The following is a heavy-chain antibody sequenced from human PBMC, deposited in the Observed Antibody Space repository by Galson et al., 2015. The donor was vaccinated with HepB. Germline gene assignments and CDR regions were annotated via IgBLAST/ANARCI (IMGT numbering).Heavy chain of an antibody. Sequence: SLRLSCAASGFTFSNAWMSWVRQAPGKGLEWVGRIKSKTDGGTTDYAAPVKGRFTISRDDSKNTLYLQMNSLKTEDTAVYYCTTDPEFLRFGELSPFDYWGQGTLVTVSS. CDR1: GFTFSNAW. CDR3: TTDPEFLRFGELSPFDY. D-gene: IGHD3-10*01. CDR2: IKSKTDGGTT. J-gene: IGHJ4*02. V-gene: IGHV3-15*01.